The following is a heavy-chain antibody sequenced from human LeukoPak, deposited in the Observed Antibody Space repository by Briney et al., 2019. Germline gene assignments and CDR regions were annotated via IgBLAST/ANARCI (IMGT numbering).Heavy chain of an antibody. J-gene: IGHJ4*02. CDR3: AKTMGRVLDYYGSGSSNSY. CDR1: GFTFSRHG. CDR2: IRYDGINK. Sequence: GGSLRLSCAASGFTFSRHGMDWVRQAPGRGLEWVAFIRYDGINKYYIDSVKGRFTNSRDNSKNTLYLQMNSLRAEDTAVYYCAKTMGRVLDYYGSGSSNSYWGQGTLVTVSS. V-gene: IGHV3-30*02. D-gene: IGHD3-10*01.